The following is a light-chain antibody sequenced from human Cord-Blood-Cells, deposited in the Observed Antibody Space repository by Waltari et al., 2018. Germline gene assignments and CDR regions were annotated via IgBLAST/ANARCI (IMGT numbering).Light chain of an antibody. J-gene: IGKJ1*01. Sequence: DIVMTQFPDSLAVSLGARATTTCKSSQSVLYSSNNKNYLAWYQQKPGQPPKLLIYWASTREAGVPDRFSGSGSGTDFTLTISSLQAEDVAVYYCQQYYSTPWTFGQGTKVEIK. CDR3: QQYYSTPWT. CDR2: WAS. CDR1: QSVLYSSNNKNY. V-gene: IGKV4-1*01.